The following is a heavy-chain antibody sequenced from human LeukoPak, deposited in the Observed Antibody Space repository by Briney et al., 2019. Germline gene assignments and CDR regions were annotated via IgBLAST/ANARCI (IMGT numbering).Heavy chain of an antibody. J-gene: IGHJ4*02. Sequence: PSETLSLTCTVSGGSISSRTYYWRWSRQHPGKGLEWIVYIYCSGSTYYHPSLNSRLTISVDTSKNQLSLKLSSVTAADTAVYYCARVNGDYAEAWGQGALVTVSS. V-gene: IGHV4-31*03. CDR1: GGSISSRTYY. D-gene: IGHD4-17*01. CDR3: ARVNGDYAEA. CDR2: IYCSGST.